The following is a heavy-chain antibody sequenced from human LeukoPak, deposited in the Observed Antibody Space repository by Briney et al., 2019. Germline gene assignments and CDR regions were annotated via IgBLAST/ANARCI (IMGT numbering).Heavy chain of an antibody. CDR2: ISYDGSNK. V-gene: IGHV3-30*04. J-gene: IGHJ4*02. CDR1: GFTLSSYA. D-gene: IGHD5-12*01. CDR3: AREIYTYFDY. Sequence: GGFLRLSCAASGFTLSSYAMHWVRQAPGKGLEWVAVISYDGSNKYYADSVKGRFTISRDNSKNTLYLQMNSLRAEDTAVYYCAREIYTYFDYWGQGTLVTVSS.